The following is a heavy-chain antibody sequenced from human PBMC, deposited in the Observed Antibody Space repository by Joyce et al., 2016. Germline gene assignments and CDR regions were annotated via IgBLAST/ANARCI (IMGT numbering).Heavy chain of an antibody. CDR2: INNSGVT. Sequence: QVQLQQWGAGLLKPSETLSLTFAVSGGPFRGFFWTWVRQPPGKGLEWIGDINNSGVTNYNPSLKTRVTFSVDTSKNQFSLKLTSLSAADTAVYYCARSQWLAPLMYWGQGTPVTVSS. D-gene: IGHD6-19*01. CDR3: ARSQWLAPLMY. CDR1: GGPFRGFF. J-gene: IGHJ4*02. V-gene: IGHV4-34*01.